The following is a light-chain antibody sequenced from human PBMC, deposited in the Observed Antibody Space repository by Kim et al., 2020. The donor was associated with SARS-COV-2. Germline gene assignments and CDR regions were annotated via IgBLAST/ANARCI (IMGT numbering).Light chain of an antibody. J-gene: IGLJ7*01. CDR3: QTWDSSSVL. CDR2: HDT. Sequence: SVSPGQTASITCSGDKLEDKYVCWYQQKAGQSPVLLIYHDTKWPSGIPERFSGSKSGNTATLTISGTQAMDEADYYCQTWDSSSVLFGGGTQLTVL. CDR1: KLEDKY. V-gene: IGLV3-1*01.